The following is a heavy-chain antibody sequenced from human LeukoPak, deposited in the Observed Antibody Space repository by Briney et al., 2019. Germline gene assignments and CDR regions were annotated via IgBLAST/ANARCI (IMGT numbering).Heavy chain of an antibody. CDR2: LNSDGSST. CDR3: ARASNRNSINFDY. J-gene: IGHJ4*02. CDR1: GITFSSYW. V-gene: IGHV3-74*01. D-gene: IGHD1-7*01. Sequence: GGSLRLSCAASGITFSSYWMHWVRQAPGKGLVWVSRLNSDGSSTSYADSVKGRFTIPRDNVETTLHLQMNNLSAEDTAVYYCARASNRNSINFDYWGQGALVTVSS.